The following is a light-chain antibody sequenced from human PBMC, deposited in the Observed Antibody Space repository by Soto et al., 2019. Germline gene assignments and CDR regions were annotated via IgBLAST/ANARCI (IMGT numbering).Light chain of an antibody. CDR1: SSDVGAYNY. V-gene: IGLV2-14*01. J-gene: IGLJ2*01. CDR2: EVS. Sequence: QSALTQSASVSGSPGQSITISCTGTSSDVGAYNYVSWYQQHPGKAPKLTIFEVSDRPSGVSNRFSGSKSGNTASLTISGLQAEDEADYYCSSYTSSNTLVFGGGTKLTVL. CDR3: SSYTSSNTLV.